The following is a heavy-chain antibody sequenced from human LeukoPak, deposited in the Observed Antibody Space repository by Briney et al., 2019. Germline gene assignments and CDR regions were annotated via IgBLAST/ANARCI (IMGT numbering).Heavy chain of an antibody. CDR3: ARGDYGDYGGDY. CDR2: ISSSSSYI. V-gene: IGHV3-21*01. D-gene: IGHD4-17*01. J-gene: IGHJ4*02. Sequence: PGGSLRLSCAASGFTFSSYSMNWVRQAPGKGLEWVSSISSSSSYIYHADSVKGRFTISRDNAKNSLYLQMNSLRAEDTAVYYCARGDYGDYGGDYWGQGTLVTVPS. CDR1: GFTFSSYS.